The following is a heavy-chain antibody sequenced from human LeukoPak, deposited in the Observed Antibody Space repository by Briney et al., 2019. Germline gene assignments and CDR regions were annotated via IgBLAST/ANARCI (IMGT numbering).Heavy chain of an antibody. CDR1: GFTFSSYE. J-gene: IGHJ4*02. D-gene: IGHD3-22*01. CDR3: ARDGMDYYGSSGYYFFDY. CDR2: ISSSGSTI. Sequence: GGSLRLSCAASGFTFSSYEMNWVRQAPGKGLEWVSYISSSGSTIYYADSVKGRFSISRDNAKNSLYLQMNSLRAEDTAVYYCARDGMDYYGSSGYYFFDYWGQGTLVTVSS. V-gene: IGHV3-48*03.